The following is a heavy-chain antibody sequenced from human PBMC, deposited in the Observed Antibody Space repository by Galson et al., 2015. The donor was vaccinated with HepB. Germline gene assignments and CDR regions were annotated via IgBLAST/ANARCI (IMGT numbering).Heavy chain of an antibody. CDR2: ISGSAGST. V-gene: IGHV3-23*01. J-gene: IGHJ4*02. CDR1: GFIFSIYA. CDR3: AKDYRSSFEGATY. D-gene: IGHD3-16*01. Sequence: SLRLSCAASGFIFSIYAMSWVRQAPGKGLEWVSAISGSAGSTYYADSVRGRFTVSRDNSKNTLYLQMNSLRAEDTAVYYCAKDYRSSFEGATYWGQGTLVTVSS.